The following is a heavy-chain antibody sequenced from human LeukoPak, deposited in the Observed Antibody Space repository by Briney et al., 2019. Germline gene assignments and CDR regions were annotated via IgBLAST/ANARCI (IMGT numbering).Heavy chain of an antibody. V-gene: IGHV3-66*01. D-gene: IGHD2-15*01. J-gene: IGHJ5*02. Sequence: PGGSLRLSCVASGFTIGGNYMSWVRQAPGKGLEWVSIIHAGGGTYYADSVEGRFAISRDNSKNTLYLQMNSLRVEDTAIYYCARDSYCTGDSCKSGPWGQGTLVTVSS. CDR2: IHAGGGT. CDR1: GFTIGGNY. CDR3: ARDSYCTGDSCKSGP.